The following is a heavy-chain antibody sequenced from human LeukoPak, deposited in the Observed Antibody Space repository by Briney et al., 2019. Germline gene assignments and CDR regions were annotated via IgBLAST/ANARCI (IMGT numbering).Heavy chain of an antibody. Sequence: PGGSLRLSCAASGFTFSSYWMSWVRQAPGKGLEWVANIKQDGSEKYYVDSVKGRFTISRDNAKNSLYLQMNSLRAEDTAVYYCARDNGVRVTTYYYYYYYMDVWGKGTTVTVSS. J-gene: IGHJ6*03. CDR3: ARDNGVRVTTYYYYYYYMDV. CDR1: GFTFSSYW. D-gene: IGHD4-17*01. CDR2: IKQDGSEK. V-gene: IGHV3-7*01.